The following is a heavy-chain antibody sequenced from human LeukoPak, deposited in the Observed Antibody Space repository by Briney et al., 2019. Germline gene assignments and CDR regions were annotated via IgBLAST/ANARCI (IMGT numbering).Heavy chain of an antibody. CDR1: GYSFTSYW. CDR2: IYPGDSDT. CDR3: ASPHPSSGSGAFDI. J-gene: IGHJ3*02. V-gene: IGHV5-51*01. Sequence: GESLKISCKGSGYSFTSYWIGWVRQMPGKGLGGMGIIYPGDSDTRYSPSFQGQVTISADKSISTAYLQWSSLKASDTAMYYCASPHPSSGSGAFDIWGQGTMVTVSS. D-gene: IGHD3-10*01.